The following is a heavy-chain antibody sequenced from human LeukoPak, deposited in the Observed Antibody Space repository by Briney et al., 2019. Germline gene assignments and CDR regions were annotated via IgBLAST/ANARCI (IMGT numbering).Heavy chain of an antibody. CDR3: ASIAARLGWVDY. J-gene: IGHJ4*02. V-gene: IGHV4-39*01. CDR2: IYYSGST. CDR1: GGSISSSSYY. Sequence: PSETLSLTCTVSGGSISSSSYYWGWIRQRPGKGLEWIGSIYYSGSTYYNPSLKSRVTISVDTSKNQFSLKLSSVTAADTALYYCASIAARLGWVDYWGQGTLVTVSS. D-gene: IGHD6-6*01.